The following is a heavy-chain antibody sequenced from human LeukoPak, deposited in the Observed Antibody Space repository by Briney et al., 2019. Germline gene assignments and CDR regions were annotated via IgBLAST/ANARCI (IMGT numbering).Heavy chain of an antibody. J-gene: IGHJ4*02. D-gene: IGHD1-26*01. CDR1: GFSFSGYA. V-gene: IGHV3-64*04. CDR3: AKDRIVGATTSYDYFDY. CDR2: ISSNGGST. Sequence: GGSLRLSCAASGFSFSGYAMHWVRQAPGKGLEYVSAISSNGGSTYYADSVKGRFTISRDNSKNTLYLQMNSLRVEDTAVYYCAKDRIVGATTSYDYFDYWGQGTLVTVSS.